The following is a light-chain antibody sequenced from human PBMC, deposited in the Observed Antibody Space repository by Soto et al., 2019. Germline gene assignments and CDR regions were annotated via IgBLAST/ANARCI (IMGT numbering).Light chain of an antibody. CDR2: WAS. V-gene: IGKV4-1*01. CDR3: QQYYSTPRT. Sequence: DIVMTQSPDSLAVSLGERATINCKSSQSVLYSSNNKNYFAWYQQKPGQPPKLLIYWASTRASGIPDRFSGSGSGTAFTLTISSLQAEDVAVYYCQQYYSTPRTFGQGTKLEIK. CDR1: QSVLYSSNNKNY. J-gene: IGKJ2*01.